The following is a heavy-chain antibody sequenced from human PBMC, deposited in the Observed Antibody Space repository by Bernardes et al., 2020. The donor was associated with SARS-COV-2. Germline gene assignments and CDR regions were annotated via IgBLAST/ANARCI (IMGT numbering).Heavy chain of an antibody. D-gene: IGHD6-19*01. V-gene: IGHV3-64D*06. CDR3: VKGSVAVAGVDY. Sequence: GGPLRLSCSVCGFTFTNYAMHWVRRAPGKGLEYVSAISINGDHTFYVDSVKGRFIISRDDSKNMLYLQMSSLRVEDTAIYFCVKGSVAVAGVDYWGQGTLVTVSS. CDR1: GFTFTNYA. J-gene: IGHJ4*02. CDR2: ISINGDHT.